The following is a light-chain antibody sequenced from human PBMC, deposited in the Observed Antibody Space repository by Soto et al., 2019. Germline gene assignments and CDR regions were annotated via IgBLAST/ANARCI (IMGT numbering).Light chain of an antibody. CDR2: EVS. V-gene: IGLV2-14*01. CDR1: SSDVGGYNY. J-gene: IGLJ3*02. Sequence: QSALTQPASVSGSPGQSITISCTGTSSDVGGYNYVSWYQQHPGKAPKLMIYEVSNRPSGVSNRFSGSKSGNTASLTISGLQAEDEADYYCNSYTSRSTGVFGGGTQLTVL. CDR3: NSYTSRSTGV.